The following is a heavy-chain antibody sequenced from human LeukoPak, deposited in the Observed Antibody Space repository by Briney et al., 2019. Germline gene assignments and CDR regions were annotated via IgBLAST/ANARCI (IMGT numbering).Heavy chain of an antibody. V-gene: IGHV4-38-2*01. D-gene: IGHD3-10*01. J-gene: IGHJ3*02. CDR3: ALWFGEQHDAFDI. Sequence: SETLSLTCAVSGYSISSGYYWGWIRQPPGKGLEWIGSIYHSGSTYYNPSLKSRVTISVDTSKNQFSLKLSSVTAADTAVYYCALWFGEQHDAFDIWGQGTMVTVSS. CDR1: GYSISSGYY. CDR2: IYHSGST.